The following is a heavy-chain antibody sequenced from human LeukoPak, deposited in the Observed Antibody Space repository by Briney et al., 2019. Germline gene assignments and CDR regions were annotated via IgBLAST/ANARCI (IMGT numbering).Heavy chain of an antibody. Sequence: ASVKVSCKASGYTFTSYGISWVRQAPGQGLEWMGWISAYNGNTNYAQKLQGRVTMTTDTSTSTAYMELRSLRSDDTAVYYCARSIAARQYYYYYGMDVWGQGTTVTVSS. D-gene: IGHD6-6*01. V-gene: IGHV1-18*01. CDR3: ARSIAARQYYYYYGMDV. CDR1: GYTFTSYG. J-gene: IGHJ6*02. CDR2: ISAYNGNT.